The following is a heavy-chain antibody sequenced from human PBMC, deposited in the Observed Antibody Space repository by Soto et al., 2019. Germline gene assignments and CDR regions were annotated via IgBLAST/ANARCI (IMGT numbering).Heavy chain of an antibody. J-gene: IGHJ6*02. CDR2: VSAGGDMT. CDR3: ARGDSGGSGSLASYSYSGWDV. V-gene: IGHV3-23*01. CDR1: GFTFSSYA. D-gene: IGHD3-22*01. Sequence: DVQLLESGGHLVQPVGSLRLSCAASGFTFSSYAMSWVRQTPGKGLEWVSSVSAGGDMTYYSDSVKGRFTISRDNSNNAVFLQMNSLRIEDTALYYCARGDSGGSGSLASYSYSGWDVWGQGATVSVS.